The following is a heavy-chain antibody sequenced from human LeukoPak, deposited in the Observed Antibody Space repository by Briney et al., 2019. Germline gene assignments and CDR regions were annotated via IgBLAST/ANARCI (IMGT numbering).Heavy chain of an antibody. CDR2: IYTSVST. D-gene: IGHD3-22*01. J-gene: IGHJ4*02. CDR1: GGSVSSHF. Sequence: SETLSLTCTVSGGSVSSHFWSWIRQPAGKGLEWIGRIYTSVSTNYNPSLKSRVTMSVDTSKNQFSLKLSSVTAADTAVYYCARQYYYDSGGFSTYFDYWGQGTLVTISS. V-gene: IGHV4-4*07. CDR3: ARQYYYDSGGFSTYFDY.